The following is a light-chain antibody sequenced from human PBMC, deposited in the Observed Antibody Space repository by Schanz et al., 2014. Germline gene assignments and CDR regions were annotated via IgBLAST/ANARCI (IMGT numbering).Light chain of an antibody. V-gene: IGKV3-20*01. CDR2: ATS. Sequence: EIVLTQSPGTLSLSPGERATLSCRASQSVWSDHLAWYQQRPGQAPRLLIYATSSRATGIPDRFSGSGSGTDFTLTIARLEPQDFAVYYCQQYGTWTFGQGTKVEIK. J-gene: IGKJ1*01. CDR1: QSVWSDH. CDR3: QQYGTWT.